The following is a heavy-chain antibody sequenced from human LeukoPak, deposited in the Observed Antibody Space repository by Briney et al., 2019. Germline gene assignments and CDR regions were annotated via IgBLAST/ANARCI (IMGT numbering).Heavy chain of an antibody. J-gene: IGHJ4*02. CDR1: GYTFTGYY. V-gene: IGHV1-2*02. Sequence: ASVKVSCKASGYTFTGYYMHWVRQAPGQGLEWMGWINPNSGGTNYAQKFQGRVTMTRDTSISTAYMELSRLRSDDTAVYYCARAGYCSGGSCLYPFDYWGQGTLVTVSS. CDR2: INPNSGGT. CDR3: ARAGYCSGGSCLYPFDY. D-gene: IGHD2-15*01.